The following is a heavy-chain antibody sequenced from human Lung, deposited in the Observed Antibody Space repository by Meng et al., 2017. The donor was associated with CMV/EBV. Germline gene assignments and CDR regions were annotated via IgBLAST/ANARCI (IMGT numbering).Heavy chain of an antibody. CDR1: GFTFSGYA. Sequence: GGSXRLXXAASGFTFSGYAMHWVRQAPGKGLEWVANIRFDGTNKYHADSVKGRFTISRDNSKNTLYLQMNSLRAEDTAVYYCAKRGDSSGTYAMDVWGQGXTVTVSS. CDR2: IRFDGTNK. V-gene: IGHV3-30*02. J-gene: IGHJ6*02. D-gene: IGHD3-22*01. CDR3: AKRGDSSGTYAMDV.